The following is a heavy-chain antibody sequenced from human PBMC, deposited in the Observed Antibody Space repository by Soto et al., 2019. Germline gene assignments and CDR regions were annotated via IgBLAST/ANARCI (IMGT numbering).Heavy chain of an antibody. Sequence: QVQLQESGPGLVKPSETLSLTCTVSGGSISSYYWSWIRQPPGKGLEWIGYIYYSGSTNYNPSLKSRVTISVDTSKNQFSLKLSSVTAADTAVYYCAREMGYYGSGSYPTNWFDPWGQGTLVTVSS. CDR2: IYYSGST. V-gene: IGHV4-59*01. CDR1: GGSISSYY. D-gene: IGHD3-10*01. J-gene: IGHJ5*02. CDR3: AREMGYYGSGSYPTNWFDP.